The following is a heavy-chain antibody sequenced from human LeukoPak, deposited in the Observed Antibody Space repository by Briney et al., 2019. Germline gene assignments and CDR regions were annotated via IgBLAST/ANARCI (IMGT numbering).Heavy chain of an antibody. CDR1: GVSFSSYS. CDR2: ISSSSSYI. D-gene: IGHD6-13*01. V-gene: IGHV3-21*01. J-gene: IGHJ3*02. Sequence: PGGSLRLSCAASGVSFSSYSMNWVRQAPGKGLEWVSSISSSSSYIYYADSVKSRFTISRDNAKNSLYLQMNSLRAEDTAVYYCARGLRRIAGHHDAFDIWGQGTMVTVSS. CDR3: ARGLRRIAGHHDAFDI.